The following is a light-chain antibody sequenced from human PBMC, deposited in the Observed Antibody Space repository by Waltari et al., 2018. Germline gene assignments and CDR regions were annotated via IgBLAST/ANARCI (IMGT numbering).Light chain of an antibody. J-gene: IGLJ2*01. CDR1: KLADKF. V-gene: IGLV3-1*01. CDR2: HDN. Sequence: SYELTQPPSVSVSPGQTASITCSGDKLADKFACWYQRRPGQSPVLVIYHDNKRPSGILQRFFSSNSGNTATLTISGTQAMDEAEYYCHAWDRSIVVFGGGTKLTVL. CDR3: HAWDRSIVV.